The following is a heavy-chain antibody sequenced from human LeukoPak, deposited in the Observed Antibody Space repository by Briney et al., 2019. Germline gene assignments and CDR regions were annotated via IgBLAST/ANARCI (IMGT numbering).Heavy chain of an antibody. D-gene: IGHD4-17*01. CDR3: ARDGRTYGDAFDI. J-gene: IGHJ3*02. CDR1: GFTFSDYA. V-gene: IGHV3-48*03. CDR2: ISSSANII. Sequence: GGSLRLSCAASGFTFSDYAMNWVRQAPGKGLEWVSYISSSANIIYYEDSVKGRVTISRDNAKNSLYLQMNSLRAEDTAVYYCARDGRTYGDAFDIWGQGTMVTVSS.